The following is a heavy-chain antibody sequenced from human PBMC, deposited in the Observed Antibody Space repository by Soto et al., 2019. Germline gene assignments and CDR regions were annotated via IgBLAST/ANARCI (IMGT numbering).Heavy chain of an antibody. D-gene: IGHD6-6*01. J-gene: IGHJ6*02. CDR3: AREAWEYSSPHGGYYYYGMDV. CDR1: GYTFTGYY. CDR2: INPNSGGT. V-gene: IGHV1-2*04. Sequence: ASVKVSCKASGYTFTGYYTHWVRQAPGQGLEWMGWINPNSGGTNYAQKFQGWVTMTRDTSISTAYMELSRLRSDDTAVYYCAREAWEYSSPHGGYYYYGMDVWGQGTTVTVSS.